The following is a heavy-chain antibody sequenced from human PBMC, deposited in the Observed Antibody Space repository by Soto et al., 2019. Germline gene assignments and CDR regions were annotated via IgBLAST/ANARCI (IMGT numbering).Heavy chain of an antibody. V-gene: IGHV3-23*01. D-gene: IGHD5-12*01. CDR2: ISGSGGST. CDR3: ARSPPRGVATIRYYYYGMDV. Sequence: PGGSLRLSCAASGFTFSSYAMSWVRQAPGKGLEWVSAISGSGGSTYYADSVKGRFTISRDNSKNTLYLQMNSLRAEDTAVYYCARSPPRGVATIRYYYYGMDVWGRGTTVTVSS. CDR1: GFTFSSYA. J-gene: IGHJ6*02.